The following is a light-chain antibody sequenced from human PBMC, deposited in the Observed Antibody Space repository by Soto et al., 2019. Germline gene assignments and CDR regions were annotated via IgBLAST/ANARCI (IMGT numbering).Light chain of an antibody. CDR2: WAS. V-gene: IGKV4-1*01. J-gene: IGKJ1*01. CDR1: QSVLYSSNNKNY. Sequence: DIVMTQSPDSLAVSLGERATINCKSSQSVLYSSNNKNYLAWYQQKPGQPPKLLISWASTRESGVPDRFSGSGSGTDFTLSISSLKAEDVAVYYCQQYYSTRTFGQGTKVEIK. CDR3: QQYYSTRT.